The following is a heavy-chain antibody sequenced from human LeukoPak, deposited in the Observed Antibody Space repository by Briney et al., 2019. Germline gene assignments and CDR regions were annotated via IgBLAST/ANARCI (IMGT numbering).Heavy chain of an antibody. D-gene: IGHD6-19*01. CDR2: IKQDGSEK. J-gene: IGHJ6*02. Sequence: GGSLRLSCAASGFTFSGYWMSWVRQAPGKGVEWVANIKQDGSEKYYVDSVKGRFTISRDNAKNSLYLQMNSLRAEDTAVYYCARADGSGWYLAGHYYYYGMDVWGQGTTVTVSS. CDR3: ARADGSGWYLAGHYYYYGMDV. V-gene: IGHV3-7*03. CDR1: GFTFSGYW.